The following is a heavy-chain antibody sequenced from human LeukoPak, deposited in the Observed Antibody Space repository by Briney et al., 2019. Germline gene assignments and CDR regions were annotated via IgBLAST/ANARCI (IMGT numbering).Heavy chain of an antibody. CDR2: IYSGGSI. J-gene: IGHJ4*02. V-gene: IGHV3-66*01. D-gene: IGHD6-13*01. CDR1: GFTVSSNY. CDR3: ARAIAAAGTDY. Sequence: GGSLRLSCAASGFTVSSNYMSWVRQAPGKGLEWVSVIYSGGSIYYADSVKGRFTISRDNSKNTVYLQMNSLRAEDTAVYYCARAIAAAGTDYWGQGTLVTVSS.